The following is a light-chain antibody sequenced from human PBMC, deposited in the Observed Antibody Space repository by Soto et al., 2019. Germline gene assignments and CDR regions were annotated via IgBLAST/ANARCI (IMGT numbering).Light chain of an antibody. CDR3: QQYDTWPPFT. CDR2: GAS. CDR1: ESVTSN. V-gene: IGKV3-15*01. J-gene: IGKJ2*01. Sequence: EVVLTQPPATLSVSPGERATLSCRASESVTSNLAWYQQKPGQAPRLLIYGASTRATGIPARFSGSGSGTDFTLTISSLQSEDFAIYYCQQYDTWPPFTFGQGTKVDIK.